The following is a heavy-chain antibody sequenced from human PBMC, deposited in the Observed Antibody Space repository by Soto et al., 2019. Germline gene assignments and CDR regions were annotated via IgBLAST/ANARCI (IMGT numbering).Heavy chain of an antibody. J-gene: IGHJ4*02. Sequence: LRLSCAASGFTFSSFGMHWVRQVPGKGLEWVALISYDGSKKYYADSVKGRFTISRDKSKNTLYLQMNSLRVEDTAVYYCAKDRGWSSADLDYWGQGTLVTVSS. V-gene: IGHV3-30*18. CDR2: ISYDGSKK. D-gene: IGHD6-19*01. CDR3: AKDRGWSSADLDY. CDR1: GFTFSSFG.